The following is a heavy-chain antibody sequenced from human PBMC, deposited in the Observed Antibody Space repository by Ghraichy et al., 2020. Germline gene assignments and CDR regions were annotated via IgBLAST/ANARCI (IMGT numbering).Heavy chain of an antibody. V-gene: IGHV3-23*01. J-gene: IGHJ5*02. Sequence: GGSLRLSCAASGFTFSSYAMSWVRQAPGKGLEWVSAISGSGGSTYYADSVKGRFTISRDNSKNTLYLQMNSLRAEDTAVYYCAKSGESRIRLCWFDPWGQGTLVTVSS. D-gene: IGHD3-10*01. CDR2: ISGSGGST. CDR1: GFTFSSYA. CDR3: AKSGESRIRLCWFDP.